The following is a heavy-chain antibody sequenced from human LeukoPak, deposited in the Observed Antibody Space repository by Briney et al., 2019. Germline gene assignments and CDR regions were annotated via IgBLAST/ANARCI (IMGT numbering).Heavy chain of an antibody. CDR2: ISGSGGST. Sequence: PGGSLRLSCAASGFTFSSYAMSWVRQAPGKGLEWVSAISGSGGSTYYADSAKGRSTISRDNSKNTLYLQMNSLRAEDTAVYYCAKPLYQKVVTAGFDYWGQGTLVTVSS. CDR1: GFTFSSYA. CDR3: AKPLYQKVVTAGFDY. J-gene: IGHJ4*02. V-gene: IGHV3-23*01. D-gene: IGHD2-21*02.